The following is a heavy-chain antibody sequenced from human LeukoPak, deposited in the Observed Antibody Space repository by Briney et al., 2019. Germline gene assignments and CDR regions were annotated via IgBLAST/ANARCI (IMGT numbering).Heavy chain of an antibody. D-gene: IGHD3-9*01. Sequence: SETLSLTCTVSGGSFSGYYCSWIRQPPGKGLEWIGEINHSGSTNYNPSLNSRVTISVETSKNQFSLKLTSVTAADTARYYCARVPGEILTGYSRWFDPWGQGNLVTVSS. V-gene: IGHV4-34*01. J-gene: IGHJ5*02. CDR2: INHSGST. CDR1: GGSFSGYY. CDR3: ARVPGEILTGYSRWFDP.